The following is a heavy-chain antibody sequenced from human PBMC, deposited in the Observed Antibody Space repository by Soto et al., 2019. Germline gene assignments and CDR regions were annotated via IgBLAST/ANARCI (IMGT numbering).Heavy chain of an antibody. CDR2: IIIAGGGT. CDR1: GIIFSNSA. Sequence: SVKVSCKTSGIIFSNSAVQWVRQARGQRLEWLGYIIIAGGGTKYSQNLQGKITITRDMPTNTAYMELSSLRSEDTAIYYCAAELYSGGRCCSFDIWGQGTTVTVSS. D-gene: IGHD2-15*01. CDR3: AAELYSGGRCCSFDI. J-gene: IGHJ6*02. V-gene: IGHV1-58*01.